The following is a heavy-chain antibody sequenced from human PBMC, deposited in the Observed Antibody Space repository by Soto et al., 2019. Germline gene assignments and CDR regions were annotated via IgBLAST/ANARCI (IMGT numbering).Heavy chain of an antibody. V-gene: IGHV1-2*02. CDR3: ARDRPFEY. J-gene: IGHJ4*02. Sequence: ASVKVSCKASGYTFTAYYMYWVRQAPGQVLEWMGWINPNTGDTNYAQKFQGRVTVTRDTSISTAYMELSSLRSDDTAVYYCARDRPFEYWGQGTMVTVSS. CDR1: GYTFTAYY. CDR2: INPNTGDT.